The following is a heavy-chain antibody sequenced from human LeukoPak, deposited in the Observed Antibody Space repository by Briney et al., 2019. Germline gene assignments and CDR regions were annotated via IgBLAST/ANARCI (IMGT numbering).Heavy chain of an antibody. CDR1: GFTFSTYG. Sequence: GGSLRLSCEASGFTFSTYGMDWVRQAPGKGLEWVSSISGSSKYIYYADSVKGRFTISRDNAKNSLYLQMNSLRAEDTAVYYCARQPSSGYYLWGQGTLVTVSS. J-gene: IGHJ5*02. V-gene: IGHV3-21*01. CDR3: ARQPSSGYYL. D-gene: IGHD3-22*01. CDR2: ISGSSKYI.